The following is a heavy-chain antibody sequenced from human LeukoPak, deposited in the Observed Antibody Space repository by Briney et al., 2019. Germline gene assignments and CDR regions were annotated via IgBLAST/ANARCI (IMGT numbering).Heavy chain of an antibody. CDR2: ISGSGGST. Sequence: GGSLRLSCAASGFTFSSYAMSWVRQAPGKGLEWVSAISGSGGSTYYADSVKGRFTISRDNSKNTLYLQMNSLRAEDTAVYYCARRDSSGYYSADDYWGQGTQVTVSS. D-gene: IGHD3-22*01. CDR1: GFTFSSYA. CDR3: ARRDSSGYYSADDY. V-gene: IGHV3-23*01. J-gene: IGHJ4*02.